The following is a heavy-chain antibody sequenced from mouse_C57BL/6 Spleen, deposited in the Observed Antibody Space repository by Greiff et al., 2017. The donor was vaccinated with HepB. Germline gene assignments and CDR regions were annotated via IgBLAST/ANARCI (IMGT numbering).Heavy chain of an antibody. CDR3: ARATVVATDY. Sequence: QVQLQQPGAELVRPGSSVKLSCKASGYTFTSYWMHWVKQRPIQGLEWIGNIDPSDRETHYNQKFKDKATLTVDKSSSTAYMQLSSLTSEDSAVYYCARATVVATDYWGQGTTLTVSS. D-gene: IGHD1-1*01. CDR2: IDPSDRET. CDR1: GYTFTSYW. V-gene: IGHV1-52*01. J-gene: IGHJ2*01.